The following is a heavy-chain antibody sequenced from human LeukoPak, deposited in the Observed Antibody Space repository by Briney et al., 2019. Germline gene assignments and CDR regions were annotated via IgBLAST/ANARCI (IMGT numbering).Heavy chain of an antibody. CDR3: ARGRDYGDYNWFAP. CDR2: IYTSGST. V-gene: IGHV4-61*02. Sequence: SETLSLTCTVYAGSISSGSCYCGWLRQPAGKGLEWIGRIYTSGSTNYNPSLKRRVTISVDTSKNQFSLKLSYVTAADSAVYYCARGRDYGDYNWFAPSGEGTLVTVSS. D-gene: IGHD4-17*01. CDR1: AGSISSGSCY. J-gene: IGHJ5*02.